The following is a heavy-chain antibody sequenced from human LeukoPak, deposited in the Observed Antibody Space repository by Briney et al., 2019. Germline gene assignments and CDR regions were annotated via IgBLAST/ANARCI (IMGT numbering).Heavy chain of an antibody. V-gene: IGHV3-23*01. CDR1: DSSFRSHD. Sequence: PGGSLTLSCAASDSSFRSHDMSWVRQTLEKGLEWVSSIAGDGASFYADSVRGRFTISRDKSQNILYQQMNSLRADDTAIYYCAKGPNFGSWRAVDYWGQGSLVTVSS. J-gene: IGHJ4*02. CDR2: IAGDGAS. D-gene: IGHD3-10*01. CDR3: AKGPNFGSWRAVDY.